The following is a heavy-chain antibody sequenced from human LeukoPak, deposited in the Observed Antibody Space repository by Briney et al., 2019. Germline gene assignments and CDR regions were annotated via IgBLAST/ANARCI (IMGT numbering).Heavy chain of an antibody. CDR1: GFTVSSNY. CDR3: ARVLDYDSSGYYY. Sequence: PGGSLRLSCAAPGFTVSSNYMSWVRQAPGKGLEWVSVIYSGGSTYYADSVKGRFTISRDNSKNTLYLQMNSLRAEDTAVYYCARVLDYDSSGYYYWGQGTLVTVSS. V-gene: IGHV3-53*01. CDR2: IYSGGST. J-gene: IGHJ4*02. D-gene: IGHD3-22*01.